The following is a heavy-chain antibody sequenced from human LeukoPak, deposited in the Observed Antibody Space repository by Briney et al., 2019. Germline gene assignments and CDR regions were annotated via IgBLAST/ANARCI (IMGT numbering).Heavy chain of an antibody. J-gene: IGHJ4*02. CDR2: ISGSGGST. Sequence: SGGSLRLSCAASGFTFSSYAMSWVRKAPGKGLEWVSAISGSGGSTYYADSVKGRFTISRDNSKNTLYLQMDSLRAEDTAVYYCVKAWTVTTRGGYFDYWGQGTLVTVSS. V-gene: IGHV3-23*01. CDR3: VKAWTVTTRGGYFDY. D-gene: IGHD4-17*01. CDR1: GFTFSSYA.